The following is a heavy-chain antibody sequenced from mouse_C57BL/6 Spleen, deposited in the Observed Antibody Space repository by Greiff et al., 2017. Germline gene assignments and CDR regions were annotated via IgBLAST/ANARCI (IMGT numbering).Heavy chain of an antibody. CDR3: ARAKGRDYYAMDY. Sequence: QVQLQQPGAELVKPGASVKLSCKASGYTFTSYWMQWVKQRPGQGLEWIGEIDPSDSYTNYNQKFKGKATLTVDTSSSTAYMQLSSLTSEDSAVYYCARAKGRDYYAMDYWGQGTSVTVSA. CDR2: IDPSDSYT. J-gene: IGHJ4*01. V-gene: IGHV1-50*01. CDR1: GYTFTSYW.